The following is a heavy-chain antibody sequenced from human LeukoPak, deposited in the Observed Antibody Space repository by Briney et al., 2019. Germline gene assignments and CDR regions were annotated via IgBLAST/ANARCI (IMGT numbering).Heavy chain of an antibody. CDR2: ISSSSSYI. CDR3: ARDWGRYCSGGFCDVLGY. D-gene: IGHD2-15*01. V-gene: IGHV3-21*01. J-gene: IGHJ4*02. CDR1: GFTFSSYS. Sequence: GSLRLSRAASGFTFSSYSMNWVRQAPGKGLEWVSSISSSSSYIYYADSVKGRFTISRDNAKNSLYLQMNSLRAEDTAVYYCARDWGRYCSGGFCDVLGYWGQGTLVTVSS.